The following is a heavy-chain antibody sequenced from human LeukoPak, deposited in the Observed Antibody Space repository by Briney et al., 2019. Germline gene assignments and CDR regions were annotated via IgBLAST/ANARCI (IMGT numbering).Heavy chain of an antibody. CDR3: ARDSQQLRFLESGARPFDY. Sequence: ASVKVSCKASGGTFSSYAISWVRQAPGQGLEWMGGIIPIFGTANYAQKFQGRITITADESTSTAYMELSSLRSEDTAVYYCARDSQQLRFLESGARPFDYWGQGTLVTVSS. D-gene: IGHD3-3*01. V-gene: IGHV1-69*13. J-gene: IGHJ4*02. CDR1: GGTFSSYA. CDR2: IIPIFGTA.